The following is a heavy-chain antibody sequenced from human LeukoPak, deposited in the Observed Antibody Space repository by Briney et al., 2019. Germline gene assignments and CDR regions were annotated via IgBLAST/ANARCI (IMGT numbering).Heavy chain of an antibody. CDR1: GFTFGDYA. D-gene: IGHD4-23*01. J-gene: IGHJ2*01. V-gene: IGHV3-49*03. CDR3: TRDRDYGGTASDYWYFDL. Sequence: GSLRLSCTASGFTFGDYAMSWFRQAPGKGLEWVGFIRSKAYGGTTEYAASVKGRFTISRDDSKSIAYLQMNSLKTEDTAVYYCTRDRDYGGTASDYWYFDLWGRGTLVTVSS. CDR2: IRSKAYGGTT.